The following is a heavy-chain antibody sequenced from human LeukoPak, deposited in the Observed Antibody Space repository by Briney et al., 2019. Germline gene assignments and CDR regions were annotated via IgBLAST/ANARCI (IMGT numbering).Heavy chain of an antibody. CDR1: GVSISSYY. Sequence: SETLSLTCTVSGVSISSYYGRWLRQPAGKGLQWIGRIYTSGSTNYNPSLKSRVTMSVDTSKNQFSLKLSSVTAADTAVYYCAREGYGEDFDYWGQRTPVTVSS. V-gene: IGHV4-4*07. CDR3: AREGYGEDFDY. CDR2: IYTSGST. D-gene: IGHD4/OR15-4a*01. J-gene: IGHJ4*02.